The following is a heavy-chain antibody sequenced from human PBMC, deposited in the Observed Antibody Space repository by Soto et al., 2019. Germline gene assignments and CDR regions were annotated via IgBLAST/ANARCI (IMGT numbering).Heavy chain of an antibody. CDR1: GLTFSSYA. D-gene: IGHD3-22*01. V-gene: IGHV3-23*01. CDR2: ISGSGGST. CDR3: AKASRGWLPTGPFDP. J-gene: IGHJ5*02. Sequence: RGSLRLSCTASGLTFSSYAISWLRQAPGKGLEWVSAISGSGGSTYYADSVKGRFTISRDNSKNTLYLQMNSLRAEDTAVYYCAKASRGWLPTGPFDPWGQGTLVTVSS.